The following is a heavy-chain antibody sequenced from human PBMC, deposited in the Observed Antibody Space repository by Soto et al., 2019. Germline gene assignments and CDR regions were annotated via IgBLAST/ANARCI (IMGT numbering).Heavy chain of an antibody. CDR2: TGSGTGPG. Sequence: SVKVSCKASGGSLSTNPISWVRQAPGQGLEWMGGTGSGTGPGNHAQKFQGRLTVTADKSTSTVYMELTNLSSEDTAVYYCARRHSGGFFRFFDSWRQGTLVTVSS. V-gene: IGHV1-69*06. CDR3: ARRHSGGFFRFFDS. D-gene: IGHD2-15*01. J-gene: IGHJ4*02. CDR1: GGSLSTNP.